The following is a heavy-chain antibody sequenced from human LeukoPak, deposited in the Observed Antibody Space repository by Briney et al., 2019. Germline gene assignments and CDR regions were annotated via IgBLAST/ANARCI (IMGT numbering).Heavy chain of an antibody. CDR1: GYTFTSYG. D-gene: IGHD2-2*01. Sequence: ASVKLSCKASGYTFTSYGISWVRQSPGQGLEWMGWISAYNGNTNYAQKLQGRVTMTTDTSTSTAYMELRSLRSDDTAVYYCSRDSCSSTSCYGSREYYGMDVWGQGTTVTVS. J-gene: IGHJ6*02. CDR2: ISAYNGNT. V-gene: IGHV1-18*01. CDR3: SRDSCSSTSCYGSREYYGMDV.